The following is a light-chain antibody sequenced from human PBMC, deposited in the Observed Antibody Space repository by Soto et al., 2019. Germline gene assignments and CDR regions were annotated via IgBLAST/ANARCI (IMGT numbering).Light chain of an antibody. CDR1: QSVSSN. CDR3: QQYNNWPHLWT. J-gene: IGKJ2*02. CDR2: GAS. V-gene: IGKV3-15*01. Sequence: EIVMTQSPATLSVSPGERATLSCRASQSVSSNLAWYQQKPGQAPRLLIYGASTRATGIPARFSGSGSGTEFTLTISSLQSEDFAVYYCQQYNNWPHLWTFGQGTKLEIK.